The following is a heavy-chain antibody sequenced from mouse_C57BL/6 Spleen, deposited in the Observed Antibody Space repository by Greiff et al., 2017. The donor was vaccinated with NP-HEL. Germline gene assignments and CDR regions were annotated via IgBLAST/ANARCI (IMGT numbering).Heavy chain of an antibody. D-gene: IGHD2-10*02. J-gene: IGHJ4*01. CDR3: ARRGYDYYAMDY. CDR2: ISGGGGNT. CDR1: GFTFSSYT. V-gene: IGHV5-9*01. Sequence: DVMLVESGGGLVKPGGSLKLSCAASGFTFSSYTMSWVRQTPEKRLEWVATISGGGGNTYYPDSVKGRFTISRDNAKNTLYLQMSSLRSEDTALYYCARRGYDYYAMDYWGQGTSVTVSS.